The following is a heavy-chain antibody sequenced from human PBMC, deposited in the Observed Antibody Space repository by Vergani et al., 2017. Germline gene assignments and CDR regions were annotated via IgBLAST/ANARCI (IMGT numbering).Heavy chain of an antibody. CDR2: IYYSGST. CDR3: ARALDGRNYFDY. J-gene: IGHJ4*02. V-gene: IGHV4-59*01. D-gene: IGHD2-2*03. CDR1: GGSISSYY. Sequence: QVQLQESGPGLVKPSETLSLTCTVSGGSISSYYWSWIRQPPGKGLEWIGYIYYSGSTNYNPSLKSRVTISVDTSKNQFSLKLSSVTAADTAVYYCARALDGRNYFDYWGQGTLVTVSS.